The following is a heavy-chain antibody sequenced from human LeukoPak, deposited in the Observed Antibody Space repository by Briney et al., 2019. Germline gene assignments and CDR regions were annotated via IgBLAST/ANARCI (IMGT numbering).Heavy chain of an antibody. CDR3: AHYGDYRFLYYFDY. CDR1: GFSLSTSGVG. J-gene: IGHJ4*02. V-gene: IGHV2-5*01. D-gene: IGHD4-17*01. Sequence: SGPTLVNPTQTLTLTCTFSGFSLSTSGVGVGWIGQPPGKALEWLALIYWNDDKRYSPSLKSRLTITEDTSKNQVVLIMANMDPVDTATYYCAHYGDYRFLYYFDYWGQGTPVTVSS. CDR2: IYWNDDK.